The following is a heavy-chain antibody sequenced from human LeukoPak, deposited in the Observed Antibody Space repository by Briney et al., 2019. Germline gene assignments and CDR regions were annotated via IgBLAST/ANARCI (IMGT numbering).Heavy chain of an antibody. CDR3: AKGGSLWYFDL. Sequence: PGGSLRLSCAASGFTFDDYAMHWVRQAPGKGLEWVSGISWNSGSIGYADSVKGRFTISRDNAKNSLYLQMNSLRAEDTALYYCAKGGSLWYFDLWGRGTLVTVSS. CDR2: ISWNSGSI. CDR1: GFTFDDYA. D-gene: IGHD3-10*01. J-gene: IGHJ2*01. V-gene: IGHV3-9*01.